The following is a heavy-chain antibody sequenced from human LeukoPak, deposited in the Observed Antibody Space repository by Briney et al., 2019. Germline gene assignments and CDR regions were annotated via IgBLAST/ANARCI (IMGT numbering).Heavy chain of an antibody. CDR2: INHSGST. V-gene: IGHV4-34*01. CDR1: GFPFSDYN. CDR3: ARDGPTGVSSGWENCFDH. D-gene: IGHD6-19*01. J-gene: IGHJ5*02. Sequence: GSLPLSCAASGFPFSDYNMRWIRQAPGKGLEWIGEINHSGSTNYNPSLKSRVTISVDTSKNQFSLKLSSVTAADTAVYYCARDGPTGVSSGWENCFDHWGQGTLVTVSS.